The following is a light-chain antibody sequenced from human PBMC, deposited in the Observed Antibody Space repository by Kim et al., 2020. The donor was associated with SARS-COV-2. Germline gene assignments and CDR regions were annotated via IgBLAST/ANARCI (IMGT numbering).Light chain of an antibody. V-gene: IGKV3-15*01. CDR3: QRGLT. CDR1: QGVSGN. Sequence: PPNLSVSPGERAALSCRASQGVSGNFVWYQQKPGQAPRLIIYGTSTRATGIPARFSGSGSGTEFTLTISSLQSEDFAVYYCQRGLTFGGGTKVEI. J-gene: IGKJ4*01. CDR2: GTS.